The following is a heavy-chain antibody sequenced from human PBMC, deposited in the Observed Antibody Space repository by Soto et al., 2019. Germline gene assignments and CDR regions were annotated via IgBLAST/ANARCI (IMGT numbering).Heavy chain of an antibody. V-gene: IGHV4-39*01. CDR2: IYYSGST. CDR1: GGSISSSSYY. D-gene: IGHD6-13*01. Sequence: PSETLSLTCTVSGGSISSSSYYWGWIRQPPGKGLEWIGSIYYSGSTYYNPSLKSRVTISVDTSKNQFSLKLSSVTAADTAVYYCERSSIAAAGYNWFDPWGQGTLVNVSS. J-gene: IGHJ5*02. CDR3: ERSSIAAAGYNWFDP.